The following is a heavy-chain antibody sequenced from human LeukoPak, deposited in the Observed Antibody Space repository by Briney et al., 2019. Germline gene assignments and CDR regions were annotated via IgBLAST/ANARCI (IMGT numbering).Heavy chain of an antibody. J-gene: IGHJ4*02. CDR2: IYYSGTT. Sequence: SETLSLTCGVSGYPIGSGYFWGWIRQPPGRGLEWIATIYYSGTTYYNPSLKSRITISMDTSKNQFSLKLTSVTAADTALYYSARHGNYNWNDGRTFDYWGQGTLVTVSS. CDR1: GYPIGSGYF. CDR3: ARHGNYNWNDGRTFDY. D-gene: IGHD1-1*01. V-gene: IGHV4-38-2*01.